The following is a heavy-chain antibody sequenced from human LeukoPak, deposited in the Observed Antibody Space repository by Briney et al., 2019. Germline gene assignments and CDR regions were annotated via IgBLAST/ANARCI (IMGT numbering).Heavy chain of an antibody. V-gene: IGHV4-59*01. J-gene: IGHJ4*02. CDR1: VDSMRTYH. CDR2: IYFAVST. Sequence: PSETLSLPCTVSVDSMRTYHWTWIRHPPGKGLECIGLIYFAVSTNYNPYLKSRATISVAASKKQFSLKLSSVTAADTAVYYCAGMRITTPTVRTLDYWGQGTLVTVSS. D-gene: IGHD1-14*01. CDR3: AGMRITTPTVRTLDY.